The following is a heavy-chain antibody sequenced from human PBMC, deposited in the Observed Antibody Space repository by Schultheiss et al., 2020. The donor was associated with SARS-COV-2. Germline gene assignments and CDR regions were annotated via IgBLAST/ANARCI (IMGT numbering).Heavy chain of an antibody. V-gene: IGHV4-59*12. CDR3: AGGGFEYCSSTSCYALDY. CDR1: GGSISSYY. Sequence: SETLSLTCTVSGGSISSYYWSWIRQPPGKGLEWIGYIYYSGSTNYNPSLKSRVTISVDTSKNRFSLKLSSVTAADTAVYYCAGGGFEYCSSTSCYALDYWGQGTLVTVSS. D-gene: IGHD2-2*01. J-gene: IGHJ4*02. CDR2: IYYSGST.